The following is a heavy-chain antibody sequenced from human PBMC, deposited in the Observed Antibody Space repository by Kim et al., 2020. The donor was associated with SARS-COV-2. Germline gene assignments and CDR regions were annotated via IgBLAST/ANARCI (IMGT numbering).Heavy chain of an antibody. CDR2: ISGSGGST. Sequence: GGSLRLSCAASGFTFSSYAMSWVRQAPGKGLEWVSAISGSGGSTYYADSVKGRFTISRDNSKNTLYLQMNSLRAEDTAVYYCAKAESDSIVGAPPFGYWGQGTLVTVSS. CDR3: AKAESDSIVGAPPFGY. V-gene: IGHV3-23*01. D-gene: IGHD1-26*01. J-gene: IGHJ4*02. CDR1: GFTFSSYA.